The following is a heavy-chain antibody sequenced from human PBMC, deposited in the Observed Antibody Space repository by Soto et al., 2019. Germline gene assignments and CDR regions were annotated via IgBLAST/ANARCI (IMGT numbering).Heavy chain of an antibody. V-gene: IGHV1-18*01. D-gene: IGHD1-1*01. J-gene: IGHJ4*02. CDR3: ARDRYNYGSFDY. Sequence: QVQLVQSGAEVKKPGASVKVSCKASGYNLTNYGISWVRQAPGQGLQWMGWINSYNGVTNNAHNFQDRVSMTTDTSTSTAYLELRSLRSDDTAVYYCARDRYNYGSFDYWGQGSLVTVSS. CDR2: INSYNGVT. CDR1: GYNLTNYG.